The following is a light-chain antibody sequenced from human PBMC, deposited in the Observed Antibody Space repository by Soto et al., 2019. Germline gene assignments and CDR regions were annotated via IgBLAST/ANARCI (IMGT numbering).Light chain of an antibody. CDR2: KAS. V-gene: IGKV1-5*03. CDR1: QSLSSW. Sequence: DIQMTQSPSTLSASVGDRVTITCRASQSLSSWLAWYQQKPGKAPNLLIYKASSLESGVPSRFSGSASGTEFTLTISSLQPDDFATYYCQQYYSWPITFGQGTRLEIK. J-gene: IGKJ5*01. CDR3: QQYYSWPIT.